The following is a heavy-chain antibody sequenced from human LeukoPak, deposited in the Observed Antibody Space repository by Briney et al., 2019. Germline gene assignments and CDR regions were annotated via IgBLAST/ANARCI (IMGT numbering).Heavy chain of an antibody. CDR1: GSIFTSYW. D-gene: IGHD6-19*01. CDR3: ATMYSSGWFQH. J-gene: IGHJ1*01. CDR2: IYPGDSDT. Sequence: GESLQISCKGSGSIFTSYWIGWGRQLPGKGLEWMGIIYPGDSDTRYSPSFQGQVTISADKSISTAYLQWSSLKASGTAMYYCATMYSSGWFQHWGQGTLVTVSS. V-gene: IGHV5-51*01.